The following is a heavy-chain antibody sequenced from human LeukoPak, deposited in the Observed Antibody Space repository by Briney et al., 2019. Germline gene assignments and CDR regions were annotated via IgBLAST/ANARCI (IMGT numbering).Heavy chain of an antibody. CDR1: GGSFSGYY. D-gene: IGHD6-6*01. CDR2: INHSGST. Sequence: SETLSLTCAVYGGSFSGYYWSWIRQPPGKGLEWIGEINHSGSTNYNPSLKSRVTISVDTSKNQFSLKLSSVTAADTAVYYCARGTEEYSSSHVDYWGQGTLVTVSS. V-gene: IGHV4-34*01. CDR3: ARGTEEYSSSHVDY. J-gene: IGHJ4*02.